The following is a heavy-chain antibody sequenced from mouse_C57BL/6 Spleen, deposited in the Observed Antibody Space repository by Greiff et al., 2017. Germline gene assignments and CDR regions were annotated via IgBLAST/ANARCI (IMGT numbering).Heavy chain of an antibody. CDR3: ARSPSYDYDAWFAY. Sequence: EVQLQESGPELVKPGASVKISCKASGYSFTGYYMNWVKQSPEKSLDWIGEINPSTGGTTYNQKFKAKATLTVDKSSSTAYMQLKSLTSEDSAVYYCARSPSYDYDAWFAYWGQGTLVTVSA. V-gene: IGHV1-42*01. J-gene: IGHJ3*01. CDR1: GYSFTGYY. CDR2: INPSTGGT. D-gene: IGHD2-4*01.